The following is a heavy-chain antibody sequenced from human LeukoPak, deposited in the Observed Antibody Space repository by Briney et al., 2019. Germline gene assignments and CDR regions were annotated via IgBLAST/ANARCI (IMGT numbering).Heavy chain of an antibody. CDR3: ARDPLSYGGNLD. D-gene: IGHD4-23*01. V-gene: IGHV3-66*01. Sequence: GGSLRLSCAASGFTVSSNYMSWVRQAPGKGLEWDSVIHSGSSTYYADSVKGRFNISRDNSKNTLYLQMNSLRAEDAAVYYCARDPLSYGGNLDWGQGTLVTVSS. CDR1: GFTVSSNY. CDR2: IHSGSST. J-gene: IGHJ4*02.